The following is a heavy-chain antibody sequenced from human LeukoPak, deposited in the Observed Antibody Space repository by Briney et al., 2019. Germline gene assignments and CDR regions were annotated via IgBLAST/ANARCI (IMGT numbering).Heavy chain of an antibody. CDR1: GFTFRNYW. D-gene: IGHD5-18*01. J-gene: IGHJ4*02. V-gene: IGHV3-7*01. Sequence: GGSLRLSCAASGFTFRNYWMGWVRQAPGKGLEWVANTKPDGSAEYYADSVKDRFTISRDNSKNTLYLQMNSLRAEDTAVYYCARGSGYSYGSFDYWGQGALVTVSS. CDR2: TKPDGSAE. CDR3: ARGSGYSYGSFDY.